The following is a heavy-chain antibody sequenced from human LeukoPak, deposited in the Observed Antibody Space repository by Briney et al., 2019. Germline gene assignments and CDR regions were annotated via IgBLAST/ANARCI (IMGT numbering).Heavy chain of an antibody. J-gene: IGHJ4*02. CDR1: GFTFSTYG. CDR3: AKERGVSKPFDY. D-gene: IGHD2-8*02. Sequence: GGSLRLSXAVSGFTFSTYGMNWVRQAPGKGLEWVSAISDNGERTYYADSVKGRFTISRDNSKSTLYLQMNSLRAEDTAVYYCAKERGVSKPFDYWGQGTLVTVSS. V-gene: IGHV3-23*01. CDR2: ISDNGERT.